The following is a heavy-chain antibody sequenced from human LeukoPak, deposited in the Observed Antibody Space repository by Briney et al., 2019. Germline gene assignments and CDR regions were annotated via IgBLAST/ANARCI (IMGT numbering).Heavy chain of an antibody. Sequence: ASVKVSCKASGYTFPNYYMHWVRQAPGQGLDWMGIIKPSGGNTTYAQNFQGRVTMTTDTSTSTAYMELRSLRSDDTAVYYCAREGSSGWHYYFDYWGQGTLVTVSS. CDR3: AREGSSGWHYYFDY. CDR2: IKPSGGNT. CDR1: GYTFPNYY. D-gene: IGHD6-19*01. V-gene: IGHV1-46*01. J-gene: IGHJ4*02.